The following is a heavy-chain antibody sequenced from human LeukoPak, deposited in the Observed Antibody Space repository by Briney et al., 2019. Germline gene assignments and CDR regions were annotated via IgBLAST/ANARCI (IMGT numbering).Heavy chain of an antibody. V-gene: IGHV4-4*07. CDR1: GGSISSYY. CDR2: IYTSGST. Sequence: SETLSLTCTVSGGSISSYYWSWIRQPAGKGLEWIGRIYTSGSTNYNPSLKSRVTMSVDTSKNQFPLKLSSVPAADTAVYYCARESSGSYYYPSTFDYWGQGTLVTVSS. J-gene: IGHJ4*02. D-gene: IGHD3-10*01. CDR3: ARESSGSYYYPSTFDY.